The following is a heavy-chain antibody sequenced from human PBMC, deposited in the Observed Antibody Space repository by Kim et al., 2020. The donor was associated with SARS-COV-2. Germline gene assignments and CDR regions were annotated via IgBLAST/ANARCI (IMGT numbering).Heavy chain of an antibody. D-gene: IGHD6-6*01. V-gene: IGHV4-4*07. CDR3: ARGIAARDGNFDY. J-gene: IGHJ4*02. Sequence: YHPSPKGRVTMSVDTSKNQFSLKLSSVTAADTAVYYCARGIAARDGNFDYWGQGTLVTVSS.